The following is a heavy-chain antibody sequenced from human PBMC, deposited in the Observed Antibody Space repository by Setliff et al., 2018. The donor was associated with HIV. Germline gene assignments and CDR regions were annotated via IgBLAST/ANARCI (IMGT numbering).Heavy chain of an antibody. CDR1: DSGTYY. J-gene: IGHJ4*02. CDR2: VSSRGDT. CDR3: ARAAAGNTGPFDL. V-gene: IGHV4-4*07. D-gene: IGHD4-17*01. Sequence: PSETLSLTCTVSDSGTYYWSWIRQPAGKGLEWIGLVSSRGDTNYNPSLKSRVTMSVDTSKNQFSLKLTSVTASDTAVYYGARAAAGNTGPFDLWGQGSPVTVSS.